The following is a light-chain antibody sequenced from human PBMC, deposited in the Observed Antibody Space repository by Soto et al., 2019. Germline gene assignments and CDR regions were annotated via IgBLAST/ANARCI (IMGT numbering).Light chain of an antibody. J-gene: IGKJ1*01. CDR1: QGIRKD. Sequence: AIQMTQSPSSLSASVGDRVTMTCRASQGIRKDLAWYQQKPGKAPKLLIYATSSLQSGVQSRFSGSGSGRDFTLTISSLQPEDFATYYCLQDYNYPRTFGQGTKVEIK. V-gene: IGKV1-6*02. CDR2: ATS. CDR3: LQDYNYPRT.